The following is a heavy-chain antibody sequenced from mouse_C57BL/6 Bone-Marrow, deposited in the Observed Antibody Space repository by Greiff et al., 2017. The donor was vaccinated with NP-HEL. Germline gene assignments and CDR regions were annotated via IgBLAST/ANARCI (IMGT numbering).Heavy chain of an antibody. CDR3: ARSGYGRRYYFDY. CDR1: GYAFSSYW. J-gene: IGHJ2*01. Sequence: QVQLQQSGAELVKPGASVKISCKASGYAFSSYWMNWVKQRPGKGLEWIGQIYPGDGDTNYNGKFKGKATLTADKSSSTAYMQLSSLTSEDSAVYFCARSGYGRRYYFDYWGQGTTLTVSS. CDR2: IYPGDGDT. V-gene: IGHV1-80*01. D-gene: IGHD1-1*01.